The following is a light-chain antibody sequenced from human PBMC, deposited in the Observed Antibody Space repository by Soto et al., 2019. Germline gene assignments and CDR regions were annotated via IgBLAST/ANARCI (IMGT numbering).Light chain of an antibody. V-gene: IGKV3-20*01. CDR1: QSVSNNY. J-gene: IGKJ4*01. CDR3: QQYGSSPT. Sequence: EIVLTQSPGTLSLSPGERATLSCRASQSVSNNYLAWYQKKPGQAPRLLIYDASSRATDIPDRFSGSGSGTDFTLTISRLEPEDFGVFYCQQYGSSPTLGGGTKVEIQ. CDR2: DAS.